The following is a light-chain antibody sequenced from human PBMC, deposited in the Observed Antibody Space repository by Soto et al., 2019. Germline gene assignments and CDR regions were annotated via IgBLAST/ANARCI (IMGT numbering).Light chain of an antibody. CDR1: QSVSSSY. Sequence: EIVLTQSPGILSLSPGERATLSCRASQSVSSSYLAWYQQKPGQAPRLLIYGSSTRATGVPDRFSGSGSGTEFALIISSLQSEDVAVYYCQQYSNWPPAITFGQGTRLEIK. V-gene: IGKV3-20*01. CDR2: GSS. J-gene: IGKJ5*01. CDR3: QQYSNWPPAIT.